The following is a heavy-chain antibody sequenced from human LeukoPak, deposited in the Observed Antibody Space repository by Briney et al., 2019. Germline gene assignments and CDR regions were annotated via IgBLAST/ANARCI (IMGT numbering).Heavy chain of an antibody. CDR2: LYSGGST. Sequence: GGSLRLSCAASGFTVSGNYMSWVRQAPGKGLEWVSLLYSGGSTYYADSVKGRFSISRDNSKNTLYLQMNSLRAEDTAAYYCASRDKGYYYGMDVWGQGTTVTVSS. CDR1: GFTVSGNY. V-gene: IGHV3-66*01. J-gene: IGHJ6*02. D-gene: IGHD5-24*01. CDR3: ASRDKGYYYGMDV.